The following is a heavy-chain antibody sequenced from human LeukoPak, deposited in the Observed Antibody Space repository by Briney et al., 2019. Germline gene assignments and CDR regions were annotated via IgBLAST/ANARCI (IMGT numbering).Heavy chain of an antibody. D-gene: IGHD6-13*01. V-gene: IGHV3-11*01. J-gene: IGHJ6*03. CDR2: ISSSGSTI. CDR1: GFTFSDYY. CDR3: AKGGNWESSSWYHYYYMDV. Sequence: GGSLRLSCAASGFTFSDYYMSWIRQAPGKGLEWVSYISSSGSTIYYADSVKGRFTISRDNAKNSLYLQMNSLRAEDTTVYYCAKGGNWESSSWYHYYYMDVWGKGTTVTVSS.